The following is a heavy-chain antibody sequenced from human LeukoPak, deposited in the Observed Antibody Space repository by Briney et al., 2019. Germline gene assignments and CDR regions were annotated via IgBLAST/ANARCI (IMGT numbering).Heavy chain of an antibody. CDR1: GFTFSSYW. CDR3: ARYSSSSGGPSYYLDY. V-gene: IGHV3-74*01. D-gene: IGHD6-6*01. Sequence: PGGSLRLSCAASGFTFSSYWMHWVRQAPGKGLVWVSRINSDGSGTNYADSVKGRFTISRDNAKNTVYLQINNLRAQDTAVYFCARYSSSSGGPSYYLDYWGQGTLVTVSS. CDR2: INSDGSGT. J-gene: IGHJ4*02.